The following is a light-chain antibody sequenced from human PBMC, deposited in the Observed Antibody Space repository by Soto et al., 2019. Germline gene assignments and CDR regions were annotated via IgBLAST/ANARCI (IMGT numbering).Light chain of an antibody. CDR1: QNIRRW. J-gene: IGKJ2*01. CDR2: AAS. Sequence: DIQMTQSPSSVSASVGDRVTITCRASQNIRRWLAWYQQKPGKAPKVLIYAASNLQSGVPSRFSGSGSGTDFTLTISSLQPEDFATYYCQQGNSFPYTFGQGTNLEIK. V-gene: IGKV1-12*01. CDR3: QQGNSFPYT.